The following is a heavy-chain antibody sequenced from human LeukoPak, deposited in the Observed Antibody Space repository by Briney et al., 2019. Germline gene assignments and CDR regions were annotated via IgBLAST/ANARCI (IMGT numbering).Heavy chain of an antibody. Sequence: SGTLSLTCAVSGGSISSSNWWRWVRQPPGKGLEWIGEIYHSGSTNYNPSLKSRVTISVDKSKNHFSLKLSSVTAADTAVYYCARVVRGKYRTIDYWGQGTLVTVSS. J-gene: IGHJ4*02. CDR3: ARVVRGKYRTIDY. V-gene: IGHV4-4*02. CDR1: GGSISSSNW. D-gene: IGHD1-14*01. CDR2: IYHSGST.